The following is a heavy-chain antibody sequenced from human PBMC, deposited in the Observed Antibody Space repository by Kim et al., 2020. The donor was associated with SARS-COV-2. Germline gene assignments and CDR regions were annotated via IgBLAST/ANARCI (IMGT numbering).Heavy chain of an antibody. V-gene: IGHV2-70*01. CDR1: GFSLSPSGMC. Sequence: SGPTLVQPTQTLTLTCTFSGFSLSPSGMCVSWIRQPPGKALEWLALIDWDDDKYYSTSLKTRLTISKDTSKNQVVLTMTNMDPVDTATYYCARMRVDWLLSGSYYYCMDVWGQETTVTVSS. J-gene: IGHJ6*02. CDR3: ARMRVDWLLSGSYYYCMDV. CDR2: IDWDDDK. D-gene: IGHD3-9*01.